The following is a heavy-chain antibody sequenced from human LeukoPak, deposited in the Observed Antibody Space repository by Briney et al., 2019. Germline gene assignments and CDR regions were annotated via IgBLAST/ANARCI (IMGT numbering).Heavy chain of an antibody. D-gene: IGHD3-22*01. Sequence: GGSLRLSCAASGFTFSSYWMSWVRQAPGKGLEWVANIKQDGSEKYYVDSVKGRFTISRDNAKNSLYLQMNSLRAEDTAVYYCASLRRDSSGYYVYWGQGTLVTVSS. CDR3: ASLRRDSSGYYVY. V-gene: IGHV3-7*01. CDR1: GFTFSSYW. CDR2: IKQDGSEK. J-gene: IGHJ4*02.